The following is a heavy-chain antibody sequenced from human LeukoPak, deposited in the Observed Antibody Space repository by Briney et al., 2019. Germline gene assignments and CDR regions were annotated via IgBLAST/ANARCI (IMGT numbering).Heavy chain of an antibody. D-gene: IGHD3-22*01. CDR1: GYTFTAYY. CDR3: ARHPYDSSGYYNWLAP. CDR2: INPNSGGT. J-gene: IGHJ5*02. V-gene: IGHV1-2*02. Sequence: GASVKVSCKTSGYTFTAYYIHWVRQAPGQGLEWIGWINPNSGGTNYAQKFQGRVTMTRDTSISTAYMELSRLRTDDTAVYYCARHPYDSSGYYNWLAPSGPRTLVTVSS.